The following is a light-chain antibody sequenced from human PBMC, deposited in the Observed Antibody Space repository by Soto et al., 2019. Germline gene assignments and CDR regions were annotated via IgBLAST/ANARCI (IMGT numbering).Light chain of an antibody. CDR2: DVS. CDR1: SSDVGDYNY. V-gene: IGLV2-14*03. Sequence: QSVLTQPASVSGSPGQSITFSCTGTSSDVGDYNYVSWYQQHPGKAPKLMIYDVSKRPSGVSNRFSGSKSGNTASLTMSGLQGEDEADCCRSSYTRGSTLVVFGGGTKLAFL. CDR3: SSYTRGSTLVV. J-gene: IGLJ2*01.